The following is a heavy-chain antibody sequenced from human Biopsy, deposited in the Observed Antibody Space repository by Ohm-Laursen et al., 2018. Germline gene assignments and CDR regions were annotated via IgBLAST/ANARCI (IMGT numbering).Heavy chain of an antibody. D-gene: IGHD2-15*01. V-gene: IGHV4-59*08. Sequence: SQTLSLTCAVSGGSISSFYWTWIRQPPGQGPVWIGDISDSGSDNYKPSLKRRVIISVDTSKNQFSLNLSSVTAAGTAVYYCARRGSGGRSFDHWGQGTLVTVSS. CDR2: ISDSGSD. J-gene: IGHJ4*02. CDR3: ARRGSGGRSFDH. CDR1: GGSISSFY.